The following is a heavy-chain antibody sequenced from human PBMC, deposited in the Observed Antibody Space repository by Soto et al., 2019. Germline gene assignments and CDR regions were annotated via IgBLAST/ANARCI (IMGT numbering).Heavy chain of an antibody. V-gene: IGHV4-39*01. CDR2: IYYSGST. CDR1: GGSISSSSYY. J-gene: IGHJ4*02. CDR3: ARLSVSEDGDY. Sequence: SETLSLTCTVSGGSISSSSYYWGWIRQPPGKGLEWIGSIYYSGSTYYNPSLKSRVTISVDTSKNQFSLKLSSVTAADTAVYYCARLSVSEDGDYWGQGTLVTVSS. D-gene: IGHD3-3*02.